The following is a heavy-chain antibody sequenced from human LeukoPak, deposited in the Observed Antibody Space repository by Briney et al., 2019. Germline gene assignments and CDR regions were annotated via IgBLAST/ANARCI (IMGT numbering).Heavy chain of an antibody. CDR3: ARVRYSGYDNYYYYYMDV. V-gene: IGHV6-1*01. J-gene: IGHJ6*03. Sequence: SQTLSLTCAISGDSVSSNSAAWNWIRQSPSRGLEWLGRTYYRSKWYNDYAVSVKSRITINPDTSKNQFSLQLNSVTPEDTAVYYCARVRYSGYDNYYYYYMDVWGKGATVTVSS. CDR1: GDSVSSNSAA. CDR2: TYYRSKWYN. D-gene: IGHD5-12*01.